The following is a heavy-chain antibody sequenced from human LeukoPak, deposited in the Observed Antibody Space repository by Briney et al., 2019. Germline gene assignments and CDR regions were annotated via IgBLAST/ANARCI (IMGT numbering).Heavy chain of an antibody. J-gene: IGHJ5*02. CDR3: VRSKSGTYGWFDP. D-gene: IGHD4-17*01. CDR2: IYYTGNT. CDR1: GGSISSRPYY. Sequence: PSETLSLTCTVSGGSISSRPYYWGWVRQPPGKGLEWIGFIYYTGNTNYNPSLKSRLSISVDTSKNQFSLKVSSVTAADTAVYYCVRSKSGTYGWFDPWGQGTLVTVSS. V-gene: IGHV4-61*01.